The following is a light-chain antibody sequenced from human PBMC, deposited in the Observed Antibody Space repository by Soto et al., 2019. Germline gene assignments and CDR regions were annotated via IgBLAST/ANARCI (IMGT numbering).Light chain of an antibody. CDR2: SNN. CDR3: AAWDANLNGVI. V-gene: IGLV1-44*01. J-gene: IGLJ2*01. CDR1: SPNIGRHT. Sequence: QSVLTQPPSASGTPGQRVTISCSGSSPNIGRHTVNWYQQLPGTAPKFLVDSNNQRPSGVPDRFSGSKSGTSASLAISGLQSEDEADYYCAAWDANLNGVIFGGGTKVTVL.